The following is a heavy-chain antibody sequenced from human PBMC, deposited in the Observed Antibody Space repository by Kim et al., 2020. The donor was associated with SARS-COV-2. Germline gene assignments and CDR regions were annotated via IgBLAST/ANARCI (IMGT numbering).Heavy chain of an antibody. D-gene: IGHD6-19*01. Sequence: ASVKVSCKASGYSFTTFALYWVRRAPGQRLEWMGWINGGNGNTRYSQKFQARVSITRDTSATTAYLELSGLRSEDTAVHYCAREAVAGSFDHWGQGTLVTVSS. J-gene: IGHJ4*02. CDR1: GYSFTTFA. CDR2: INGGNGNT. V-gene: IGHV1-3*01. CDR3: AREAVAGSFDH.